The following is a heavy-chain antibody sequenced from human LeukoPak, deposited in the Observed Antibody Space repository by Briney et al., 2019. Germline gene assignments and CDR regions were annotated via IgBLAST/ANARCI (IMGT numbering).Heavy chain of an antibody. CDR3: ARGTNYYGSR. CDR1: GGSITSDH. D-gene: IGHD3-10*01. J-gene: IGHJ4*02. V-gene: IGHV4-59*12. CDR2: IYYSGKT. Sequence: SETLSLTCTVSGGSITSDHWNWIRQPPGKGLEWIGCIYYSGKTYYNPSLKSRVTISVDMSKNQFSLRLTSVTAADTAIYYCARGTNYYGSRWGQGTLVTVSS.